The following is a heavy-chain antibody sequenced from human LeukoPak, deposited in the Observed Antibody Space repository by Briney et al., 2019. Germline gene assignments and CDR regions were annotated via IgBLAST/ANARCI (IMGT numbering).Heavy chain of an antibody. J-gene: IGHJ4*02. D-gene: IGHD3-3*01. V-gene: IGHV4-34*01. CDR3: ARGGYDFWSGYYPNFDY. Sequence: SETLSLTCAVYVGSFSGYYWSWIRQPPGKGLEWIGEINHSGSTNYNPSLKSRVTISVDTSKNQFSLKLSSVTAADTAVYYCARGGYDFWSGYYPNFDYWGQGTLVTVSS. CDR1: VGSFSGYY. CDR2: INHSGST.